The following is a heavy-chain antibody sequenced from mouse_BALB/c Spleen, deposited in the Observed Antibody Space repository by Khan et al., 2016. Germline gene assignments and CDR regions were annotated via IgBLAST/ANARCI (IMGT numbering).Heavy chain of an antibody. CDR1: GYTFSSFW. CDR3: VRAGYFYGRGVLDY. D-gene: IGHD1-1*01. J-gene: IGHJ4*01. V-gene: IGHV1S127*01. CDR2: IDPSNSET. Sequence: QVQLQQSGPELVRPGASVKMSCKTSGYTFSSFWIHWVKQRPGQGLEWIGMIDPSNSETRLNPKFKDKATLIVDKSSNTAFMQLSSLTSEDTAVYSCVRAGYFYGRGVLDYWGQGASVTVSS.